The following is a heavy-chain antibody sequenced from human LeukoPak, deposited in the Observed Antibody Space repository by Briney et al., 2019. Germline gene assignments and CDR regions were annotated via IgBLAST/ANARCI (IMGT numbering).Heavy chain of an antibody. CDR2: TRNKANSYTT. Sequence: PGGSLRLSCAASGFRFSDRYMDWVRQAPGKGLERVGRTRNKANSYTTEYAASVKGRFTISRDDSKNSLYLQMSSLQTEDTAVYYCTTDWYYYDSSGYYPLYWGQGTLVTVSS. CDR1: GFRFSDRY. CDR3: TTDWYYYDSSGYYPLY. J-gene: IGHJ4*02. D-gene: IGHD3-22*01. V-gene: IGHV3-72*01.